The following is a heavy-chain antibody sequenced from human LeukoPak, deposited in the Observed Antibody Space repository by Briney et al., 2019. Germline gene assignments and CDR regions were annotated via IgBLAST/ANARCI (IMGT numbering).Heavy chain of an antibody. CDR1: GFTFSNYA. J-gene: IGHJ4*02. Sequence: GGTLRLSCAASGFTFSNYAMSWVRQAPGKGLEWVSVISGSGGSTYYADSVKGRFTISRDNSKNTLYLQMNSLRAEDTAVYYCAKMGTVTTPGHTHFDYWGQGTLVTVSS. V-gene: IGHV3-23*01. CDR3: AKMGTVTTPGHTHFDY. D-gene: IGHD4-17*01. CDR2: ISGSGGST.